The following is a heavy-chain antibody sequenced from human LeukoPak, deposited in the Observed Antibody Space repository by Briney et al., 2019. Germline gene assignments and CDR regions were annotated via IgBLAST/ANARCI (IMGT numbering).Heavy chain of an antibody. D-gene: IGHD6-6*01. CDR1: GGSITSYY. CDR3: ARGKYSSLY. V-gene: IGHV4-59*01. CDR2: IYYSGST. Sequence: KSSETLSLTCTVSGGSITSYYWSWIRQPPGKGLGWIGYIYYSGSTNYNPSLKSRVTISVETSKIRFSLTLGSVTAADTAVYYCARGKYSSLYWGQGTLVTVSS. J-gene: IGHJ4*02.